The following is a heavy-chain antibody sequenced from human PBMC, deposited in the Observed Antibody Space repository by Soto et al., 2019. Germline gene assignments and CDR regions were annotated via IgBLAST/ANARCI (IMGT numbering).Heavy chain of an antibody. CDR3: ARDQGYDSSGYSSYAIDY. CDR1: GGSISSYY. D-gene: IGHD3-22*01. CDR2: IYYSGST. J-gene: IGHJ4*02. V-gene: IGHV4-59*01. Sequence: SETLSLTCTVSGGSISSYYWSWIRQPPGKGLEWIGYIYYSGSTNYNPSLKSRVTISVDTSKNQFSLKLSSVTAADTAVYYCARDQGYDSSGYSSYAIDYRGQGTLVTVSS.